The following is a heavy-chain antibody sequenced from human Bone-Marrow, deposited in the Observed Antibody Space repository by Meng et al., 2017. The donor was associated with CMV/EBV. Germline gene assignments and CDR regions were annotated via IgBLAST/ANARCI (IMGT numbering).Heavy chain of an antibody. D-gene: IGHD3-16*01. Sequence: SETLSLTCTVSGGSISSYYWSWIRQPPGKGLEWIGYIYYSGSTNYNPSLKSRVTISVDTSKNQFSLKLSSVTAADTDVYYCARVIPGINKRRGFASGSVDRHLNFDYWGQGTLVTVSS. CDR2: IYYSGST. J-gene: IGHJ4*02. CDR1: GGSISSYY. V-gene: IGHV4-59*01. CDR3: ARVIPGINKRRGFASGSVDRHLNFDY.